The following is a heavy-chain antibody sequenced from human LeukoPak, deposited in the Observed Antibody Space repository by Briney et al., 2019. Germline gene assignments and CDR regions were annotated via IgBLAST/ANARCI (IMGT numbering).Heavy chain of an antibody. D-gene: IGHD3-3*01. CDR2: MNPNSGNT. Sequence: ASVKVSCKASGYTFTSYDINWVRQATGQGLEWMGWMNPNSGNTGYAQKFQGRVTMTRNTSISTAYMELSSLRSEDTAVYYCASAFRPYDFWSGYPVNYYYYYMDVWGKGTTVTVSS. J-gene: IGHJ6*03. CDR1: GYTFTSYD. CDR3: ASAFRPYDFWSGYPVNYYYYYMDV. V-gene: IGHV1-8*01.